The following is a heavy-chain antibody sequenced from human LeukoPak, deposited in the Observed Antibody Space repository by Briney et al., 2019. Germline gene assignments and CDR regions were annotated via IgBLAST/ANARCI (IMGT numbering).Heavy chain of an antibody. D-gene: IGHD2-15*01. CDR2: ISGSGDAT. CDR3: AKCSRSSCFAAGAFDC. V-gene: IGHV3-23*01. CDR1: GFTFSSYA. J-gene: IGHJ4*02. Sequence: GGSLRLSCAASGFTFSSYAMAWVRQAPGKGLEWVSGISGSGDATWYADSVKGRFTTSRDNSKNTVSLQMNSLRPEDTVIYYCAKCSRSSCFAAGAFDCWGQGTQVTVSS.